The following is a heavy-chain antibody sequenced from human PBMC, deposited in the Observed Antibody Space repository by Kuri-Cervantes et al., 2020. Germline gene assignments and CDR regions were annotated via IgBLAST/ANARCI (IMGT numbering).Heavy chain of an antibody. CDR2: INTNTGNP. CDR1: GYTFNNYA. D-gene: IGHD3-10*01. Sequence: ASVKVSCKASGYTFNNYAMNWVRQAPGQGLEWMGWINTNTGNPTYAQGFTGRFVFSLDTSVSTAYLQINNLKAEDTAVYYCARDRGATNYYSSGSYYRGFPWGQGTLVTVS. CDR3: ARDRGATNYYSSGSYYRGFP. V-gene: IGHV7-4-1*02. J-gene: IGHJ5*02.